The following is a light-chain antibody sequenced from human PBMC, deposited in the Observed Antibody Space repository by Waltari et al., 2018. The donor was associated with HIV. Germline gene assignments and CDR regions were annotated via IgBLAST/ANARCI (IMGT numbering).Light chain of an antibody. V-gene: IGKV3-15*01. CDR2: GAI. CDR1: QSISSN. CDR3: QQYNDWPPPT. J-gene: IGKJ4*02. Sequence: EIVMPQSPASLSVSPGERVTLSCKASQSISSNLAWYQQKPGQAPRLLIYGAITRATGIPARFSGSGSGTDFTLTIAGLQSEDFAVYYCQQYNDWPPPTFGGGTKVAIK.